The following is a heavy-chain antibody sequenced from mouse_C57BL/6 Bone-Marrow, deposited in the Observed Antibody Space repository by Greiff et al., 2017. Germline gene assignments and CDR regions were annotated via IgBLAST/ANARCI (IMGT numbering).Heavy chain of an antibody. CDR1: GYTFTSYW. J-gene: IGHJ4*01. V-gene: IGHV1-52*01. CDR2: IDPSDSET. Sequence: VQLQQPGAELVRPGSSVKLSCKASGYTFTSYWMHWVTQRPIQGLEWIGNIDPSDSETHYNQKFKDKATLTVDKSSSTAYMQLSSLTSEDSAVYYCARGSTMVTYYAMDYWGQGTSVTVSS. D-gene: IGHD2-2*01. CDR3: ARGSTMVTYYAMDY.